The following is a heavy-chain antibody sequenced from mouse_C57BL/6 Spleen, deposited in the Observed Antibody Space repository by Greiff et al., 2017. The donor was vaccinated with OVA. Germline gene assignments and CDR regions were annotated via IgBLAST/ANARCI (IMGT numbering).Heavy chain of an antibody. CDR2: INPSSGYT. D-gene: IGHD2-4*01. CDR3: ARDPVYDYDGGYAMDY. Sequence: QVQLQQSGAELARPGASVKMSCKASGYTFTSYTMHWVKQRPGQGLEWIGYINPSSGYTKYNQKFKDKATLTADKSSSTAYMQLSILTSEDSAVYYCARDPVYDYDGGYAMDYWGQGTSVTVSS. J-gene: IGHJ4*01. V-gene: IGHV1-4*01. CDR1: GYTFTSYT.